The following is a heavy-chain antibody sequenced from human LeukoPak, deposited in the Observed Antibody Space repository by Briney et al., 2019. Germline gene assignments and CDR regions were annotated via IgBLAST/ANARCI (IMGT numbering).Heavy chain of an antibody. J-gene: IGHJ3*02. D-gene: IGHD5-24*01. CDR1: GFTFSSYS. CDR2: ISSSSSYI. Sequence: GGSLRLSCAASGFTFSSYSMNWVRQAPGKGLEWVSSISSSSSYIYYADSVKGRFTISRDNAKNSLYLQMNSLRAEDTAVYYCARVAGDGYRKDDAFDIWGQGTMVTVSS. CDR3: ARVAGDGYRKDDAFDI. V-gene: IGHV3-21*01.